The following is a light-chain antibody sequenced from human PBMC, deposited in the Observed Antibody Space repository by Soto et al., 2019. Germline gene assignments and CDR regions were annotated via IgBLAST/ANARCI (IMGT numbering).Light chain of an antibody. CDR1: TSNIGTNT. V-gene: IGLV1-44*01. J-gene: IGLJ3*02. CDR3: AAWDDSLTAWV. Sequence: QSVLTQSPSASGTPGQRVIISCSGSTSNIGTNTVNWYLQLPGTAPKVLIFSNNQRPSGVPDRFSGSTSGTSATLAISGLRSDDEADYYCAAWDDSLTAWVFGGGTKLTVL. CDR2: SNN.